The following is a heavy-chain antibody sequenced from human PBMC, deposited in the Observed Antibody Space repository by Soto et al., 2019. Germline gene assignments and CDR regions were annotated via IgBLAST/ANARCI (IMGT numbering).Heavy chain of an antibody. J-gene: IGHJ4*02. CDR1: GGSINSYY. CDR2: IYYSGTT. D-gene: IGHD6-19*01. CDR3: ARHRGTSGWDY. V-gene: IGHV4-59*08. Sequence: QVQLQESGPGLVKPSETLSLTCTVSGGSINSYYWSWIRQPPGKRLEWIGYIYYSGTTNYNSSLKSLVTISVDTSKNPFFLNVSSVTAADTAVYYCARHRGTSGWDYWGQGTQVTVSS.